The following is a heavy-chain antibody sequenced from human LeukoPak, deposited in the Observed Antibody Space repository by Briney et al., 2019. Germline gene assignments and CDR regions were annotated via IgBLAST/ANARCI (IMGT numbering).Heavy chain of an antibody. J-gene: IGHJ4*02. CDR2: INPNSGGT. CDR1: GYTFTSYG. Sequence: GASVKVSCKASGYTFTSYGISWVRQAPGQGLEWMGWINPNSGGTNYAQKFQGRVTMTRDTSISTAYMELSRLRSDDTAVYYCARDRGDERGYSYGSVDYWGQGTLVTVSS. CDR3: ARDRGDERGYSYGSVDY. D-gene: IGHD5-18*01. V-gene: IGHV1-2*02.